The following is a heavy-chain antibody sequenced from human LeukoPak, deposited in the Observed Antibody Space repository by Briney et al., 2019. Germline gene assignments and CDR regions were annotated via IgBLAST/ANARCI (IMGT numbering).Heavy chain of an antibody. CDR1: GFTFSSYA. Sequence: GGSLRLSCAASGFTFSSYAMSWVRQAPGKGLEWVAFIRYDGSNKCYADSVKGRFTISRDNSKNTLYLQMNSLRAEDTAVYYCANYGDIVVVPAAGDDWFDPWGQGTLVTVSS. V-gene: IGHV3-30*02. CDR3: ANYGDIVVVPAAGDDWFDP. CDR2: IRYDGSNK. J-gene: IGHJ5*02. D-gene: IGHD2-2*01.